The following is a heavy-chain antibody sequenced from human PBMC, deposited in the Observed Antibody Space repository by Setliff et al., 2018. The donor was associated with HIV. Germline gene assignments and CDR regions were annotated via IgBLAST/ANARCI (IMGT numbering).Heavy chain of an antibody. CDR1: GGSFSGYY. V-gene: IGHV4-34*01. CDR2: ITHSGST. D-gene: IGHD5-18*01. Sequence: PSETLSLTCAVYGGSFSGYYWTWIRQPPGKGLEWIGEITHSGSTNYNPSLETRVTIAVDTSKNQFSLKVTSVTAADTAVYYCAREIQFSATTYYYYYMDDWGRGTTVTVSS. CDR3: AREIQFSATTYYYYYMDD. J-gene: IGHJ6*03.